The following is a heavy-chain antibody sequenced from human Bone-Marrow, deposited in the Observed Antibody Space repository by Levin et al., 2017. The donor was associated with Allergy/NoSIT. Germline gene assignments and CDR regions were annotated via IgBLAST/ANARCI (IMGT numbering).Heavy chain of an antibody. CDR3: ARIVSRGNNDY. V-gene: IGHV4-34*01. Sequence: PSETLSLTCAIFDGSFNSYYWTWIRQAPGKGLDWIGEISHSGSTRYNPSLESRVTISVDKSKNQFFLKLNSVTAADTAVYYCARIVSRGNNDYWGQGTLVTVSS. CDR1: DGSFNSYY. J-gene: IGHJ4*02. CDR2: ISHSGST. D-gene: IGHD1/OR15-1a*01.